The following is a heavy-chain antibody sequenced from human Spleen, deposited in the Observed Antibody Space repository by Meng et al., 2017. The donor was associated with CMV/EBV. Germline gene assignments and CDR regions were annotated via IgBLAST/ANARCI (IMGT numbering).Heavy chain of an antibody. CDR1: GYTFTGYY. CDR2: INPNSGDT. V-gene: IGHV1-2*02. Sequence: ASVKVSCKASGYTFTGYYMHWVRQAPGQGLEWMGWINPNSGDTNSAQKFQGRVTMTKDTSISTAYMEVTSLTSDDTAVYYCARDMFTFDPWGQGTLVTVSS. D-gene: IGHD3-10*02. J-gene: IGHJ5*02. CDR3: ARDMFTFDP.